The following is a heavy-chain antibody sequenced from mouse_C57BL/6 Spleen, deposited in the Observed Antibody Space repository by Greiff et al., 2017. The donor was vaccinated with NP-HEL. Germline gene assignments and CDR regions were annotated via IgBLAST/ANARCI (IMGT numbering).Heavy chain of an antibody. V-gene: IGHV1-76*01. CDR1: GYTFTDYY. J-gene: IGHJ2*01. CDR3: AREEAYYSNYYFDY. Sequence: QVQLKQSGAELVRPGASVKLSCKASGYTFTDYYINWVKQRPGQGLEWIARIYPGSGNTYYNEKFKGKATLTAEKSSSTAYMQLSSLTSEDSAVYFCAREEAYYSNYYFDYWGQGTTLTVSS. D-gene: IGHD2-5*01. CDR2: IYPGSGNT.